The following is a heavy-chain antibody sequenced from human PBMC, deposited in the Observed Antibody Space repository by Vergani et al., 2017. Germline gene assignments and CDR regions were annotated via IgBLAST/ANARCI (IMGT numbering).Heavy chain of an antibody. Sequence: QVQLQQWGGGLLKPSETLSLTCVVNGGFFISYHWTWIRQSPGEGLEWVGDIDHTGRPEYNPSLKSRLTMSVDKSRNHFSLTLNSVTATDTAIYFCARVNTETNGNLYYFYYRDVWLQGSAVTVS. CDR2: IDHTGRP. D-gene: IGHD4-11*01. J-gene: IGHJ6*03. V-gene: IGHV4-34*01. CDR1: GGFFISYH. CDR3: ARVNTETNGNLYYFYYRDV.